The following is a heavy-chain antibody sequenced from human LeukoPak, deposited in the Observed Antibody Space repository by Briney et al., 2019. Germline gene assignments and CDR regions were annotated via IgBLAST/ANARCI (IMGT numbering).Heavy chain of an antibody. CDR2: IYTSGST. V-gene: IGHV4-4*07. CDR3: ARHARLDY. Sequence: KPSETLSLTCTVSGGPISSYYRSWIRQPAGKGLEWIGRIYTSGSTNHKPSLKSRVPMSVDTSKNQFSRKLSSVIAADTAVYYCARHARLDYWGQGTRVSVSS. J-gene: IGHJ4*02. CDR1: GGPISSYY.